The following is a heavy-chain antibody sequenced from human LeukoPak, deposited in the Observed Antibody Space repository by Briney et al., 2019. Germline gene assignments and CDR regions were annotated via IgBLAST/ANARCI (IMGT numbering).Heavy chain of an antibody. CDR2: INPNSGGT. J-gene: IGHJ4*02. Sequence: GASVKVSCKASGYTFTGYYMHWVRQAPGQGLEWMGWINPNSGGTNYAQKFQGRVTMTRDTSISTAYMELSRLRSDDTAVYYCARDKEYSGYDQHFDYWGQGTLVTVSS. CDR1: GYTFTGYY. V-gene: IGHV1-2*02. CDR3: ARDKEYSGYDQHFDY. D-gene: IGHD5-12*01.